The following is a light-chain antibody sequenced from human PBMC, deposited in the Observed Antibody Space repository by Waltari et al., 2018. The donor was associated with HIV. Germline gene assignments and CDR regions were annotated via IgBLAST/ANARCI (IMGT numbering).Light chain of an antibody. J-gene: IGKJ2*01. V-gene: IGKV1-39*01. CDR1: QSVDVY. Sequence: DIQMPQSPSSLSASVGDTVTITCRASQSVDVYVNWYQHKPGEAPELLILASSSLQSGVASRFSGSRSGTDFSLTSTGLQPEDFATYFWQQSDDTPYTCGQGSKLEIK. CDR3: QQSDDTPYT. CDR2: ASS.